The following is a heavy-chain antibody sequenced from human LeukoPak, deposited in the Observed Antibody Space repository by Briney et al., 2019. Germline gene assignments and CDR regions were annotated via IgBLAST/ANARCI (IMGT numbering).Heavy chain of an antibody. CDR3: ARERTRSGTPFYFDY. CDR1: GGSISNYF. CDR2: IYTSENT. J-gene: IGHJ4*02. V-gene: IGHV4-4*07. Sequence: PSETLSLTCTVSGGSISNYFWSWTRQPAGKELEWIGRIYTSENTNYNPSLKSRVTMSVDTSENQFSLRLNSVAAADTAVYYCARERTRSGTPFYFDYWSQGTLVTVPS. D-gene: IGHD3-10*01.